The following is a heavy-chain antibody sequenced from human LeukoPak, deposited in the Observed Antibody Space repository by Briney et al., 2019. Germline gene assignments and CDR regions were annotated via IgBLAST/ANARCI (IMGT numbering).Heavy chain of an antibody. J-gene: IGHJ3*02. CDR2: IYYSGST. Sequence: SQTLSLTCTVSGGSISSGDYYWSWIRQPPGKGLEWIGYIYYSGSTYYNPSLKSRVTISVDTSKSQFSLKLSSVTAADTAVYYCARDGGNYDILTGYYNNAFDIWGQGTMVTVSS. D-gene: IGHD3-9*01. CDR1: GGSISSGDYY. CDR3: ARDGGNYDILTGYYNNAFDI. V-gene: IGHV4-30-4*01.